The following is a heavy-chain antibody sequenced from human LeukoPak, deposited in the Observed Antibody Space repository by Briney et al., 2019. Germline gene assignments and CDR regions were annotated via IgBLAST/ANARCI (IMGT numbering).Heavy chain of an antibody. CDR2: ISSSSSTI. CDR3: ARAGGSGSYYPRDAFDI. D-gene: IGHD3-10*01. J-gene: IGHJ3*02. CDR1: GFTFSDYY. V-gene: IGHV3-11*04. Sequence: GGSLRLSCAASGFTFSDYYITWIRQAPGKGLEWVSYISSSSSTIYYADSVKGRFTISRDNAKNSLYLQMNSLRAEDTAVYYCARAGGSGSYYPRDAFDIWGQGTMVTVSS.